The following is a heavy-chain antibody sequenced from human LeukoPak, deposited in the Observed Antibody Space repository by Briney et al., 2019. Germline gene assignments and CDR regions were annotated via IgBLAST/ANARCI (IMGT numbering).Heavy chain of an antibody. CDR2: ISYDGSNI. CDR1: GFTFSIYG. Sequence: GGSLRLSCAASGFTFSIYGMHWVRQAPGKGLEGGAVISYDGSNIYYAGSVKGRFTISRDNSKNKLYLQMNSLTPEDTAVYYCAKKFPGAVTNGPDYWGQGTLVTVSS. J-gene: IGHJ4*02. V-gene: IGHV3-30*18. CDR3: AKKFPGAVTNGPDY. D-gene: IGHD4-17*01.